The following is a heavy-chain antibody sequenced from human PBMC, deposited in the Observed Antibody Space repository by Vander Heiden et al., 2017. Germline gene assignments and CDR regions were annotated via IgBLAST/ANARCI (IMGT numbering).Heavy chain of an antibody. CDR3: ARDRGYSYEGGWFDP. J-gene: IGHJ5*02. D-gene: IGHD5-18*01. CDR1: GFTFSDYW. CDR2: INQDGSEK. V-gene: IGHV3-7*01. Sequence: EVQPVESGGGMVQPGGSLRLSCAASGFTFSDYWMSCVRQAPGKGLEWVANINQDGSEKYYGDSVKGRFTISRDNAKSSLYLQVNSLRAEDTAMYYCARDRGYSYEGGWFDPWGQGTLVTVSS.